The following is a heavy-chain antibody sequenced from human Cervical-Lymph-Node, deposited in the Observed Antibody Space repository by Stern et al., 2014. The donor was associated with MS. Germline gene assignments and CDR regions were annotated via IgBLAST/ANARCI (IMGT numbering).Heavy chain of an antibody. J-gene: IGHJ6*02. Sequence: VQLVESGPEVKKPGASVRVSCKGSGYTFSGYGISWVRQTPGQGLEWMGWISGYKGNTNYAQKFQDRVTMTTDTSTSIAYLELRSLRSDDTAFYYCARGYIMDVWGQGTTVTVSS. D-gene: IGHD5-24*01. CDR1: GYTFSGYG. CDR2: ISGYKGNT. V-gene: IGHV1-18*01. CDR3: ARGYIMDV.